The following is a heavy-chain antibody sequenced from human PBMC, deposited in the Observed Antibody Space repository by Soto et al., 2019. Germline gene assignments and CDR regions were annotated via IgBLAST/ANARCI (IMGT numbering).Heavy chain of an antibody. Sequence: PGGSLRLSCAASGFTVSSNYMSWVRQAPGKGLEWVANINEDGSEKYYADSVKGRFTISRDNSKNTLYLQMNSLRAEDTAVYYCARDPLWGTAMVLWYFDLWGRGTLVTVSS. CDR1: GFTVSSNY. D-gene: IGHD5-18*01. J-gene: IGHJ2*01. CDR2: INEDGSEK. CDR3: ARDPLWGTAMVLWYFDL. V-gene: IGHV3-7*01.